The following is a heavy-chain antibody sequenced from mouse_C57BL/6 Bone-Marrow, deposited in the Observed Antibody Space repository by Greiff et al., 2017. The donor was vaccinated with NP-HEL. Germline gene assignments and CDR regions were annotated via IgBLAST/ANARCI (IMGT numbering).Heavy chain of an antibody. Sequence: VQLQQSGAELVKPGASVKISCKASGYAFSNYWMNWVKQRPGKGLEWIGQFYPGDGATNYNGKFKDKATLTADKSSSTAYRQLSRLNSEDSAVYCCARWAYWGQGTLVTVSA. CDR2: FYPGDGAT. V-gene: IGHV1-80*01. CDR3: ARWAY. CDR1: GYAFSNYW. J-gene: IGHJ3*01.